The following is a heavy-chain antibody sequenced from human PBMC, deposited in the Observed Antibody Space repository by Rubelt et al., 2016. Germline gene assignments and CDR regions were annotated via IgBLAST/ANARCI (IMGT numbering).Heavy chain of an antibody. J-gene: IGHJ5*02. CDR3: ARFTGYSSGWPLKSDGFDDP. CDR1: GGTFSSYA. D-gene: IGHD6-19*01. V-gene: IGHV1-69*04. Sequence: QVQLVQSGAEVKKPGASVKVSCKASGGTFSSYAISWVRQAPGQGLEWMGRIIPILGIANYAQKFQGRVTITADESTSTAYMELSSLRSEDTAGYYCARFTGYSSGWPLKSDGFDDPWGQGTLVTVSS. CDR2: IIPILGIA.